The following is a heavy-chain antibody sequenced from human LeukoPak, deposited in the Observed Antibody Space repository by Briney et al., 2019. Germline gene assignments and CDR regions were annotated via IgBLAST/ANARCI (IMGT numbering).Heavy chain of an antibody. V-gene: IGHV1-8*03. CDR2: MNPNSGNT. CDR3: AKENGPYSSGWFDFDY. J-gene: IGHJ4*02. Sequence: GASVKVSCKASGYTFTSYDINWVRQATGQGLEWMGWMNPNSGNTGYAQKFQGRVTITRNTSISTAYMELSSLRSEDTAVYYCAKENGPYSSGWFDFDYWGQGTLVTVSS. D-gene: IGHD6-19*01. CDR1: GYTFTSYD.